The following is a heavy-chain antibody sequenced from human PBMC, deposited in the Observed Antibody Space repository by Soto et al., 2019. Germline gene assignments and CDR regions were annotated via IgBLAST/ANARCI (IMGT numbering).Heavy chain of an antibody. CDR2: IYYDGNT. Sequence: PSETLSITCTDYDDSITSSSHYWDWIRQPTGKWLECIGNIYYDGNTYYNPSLKSRVTISLDTSKNQFSLRLNSVTAADTAAYYCARSSITPRLFMYPFDYWGQGTLVTVSS. J-gene: IGHJ4*02. CDR3: ARSSITPRLFMYPFDY. V-gene: IGHV4-39*01. D-gene: IGHD6-6*01. CDR1: DDSITSSSHY.